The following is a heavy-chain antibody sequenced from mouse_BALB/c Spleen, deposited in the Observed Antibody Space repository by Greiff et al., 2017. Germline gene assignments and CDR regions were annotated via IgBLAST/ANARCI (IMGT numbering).Heavy chain of an antibody. CDR3: ATEGYDIAMDY. Sequence: EVQLVESGGGLVKPGGSLKLSCAASGFTFSSYAMSWVRQTPEKRLEWVATISSGGSYTYYPDSVKGRFTISRDNAKNTLYLQMSSLRSEDTAMYYCATEGYDIAMDYWGQGTSVTVSS. J-gene: IGHJ4*01. V-gene: IGHV5-9-3*01. D-gene: IGHD2-14*01. CDR2: ISSGGSYT. CDR1: GFTFSSYA.